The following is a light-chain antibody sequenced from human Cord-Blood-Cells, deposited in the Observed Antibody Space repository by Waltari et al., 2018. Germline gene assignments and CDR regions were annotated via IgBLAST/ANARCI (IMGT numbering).Light chain of an antibody. CDR1: ALPKQS. J-gene: IGLJ1*01. CDR2: KDS. V-gene: IGLV3-25*03. Sequence: SDELTQPPSVSVSPGPKARITCSGDALPKQSAYWYQQKPGQAPVLVIYKDSGRPSGIPERFSGSSSGTTVTLTISGVQAEDEADYYCQSADSSGTYVFGTGTKVTVL. CDR3: QSADSSGTYV.